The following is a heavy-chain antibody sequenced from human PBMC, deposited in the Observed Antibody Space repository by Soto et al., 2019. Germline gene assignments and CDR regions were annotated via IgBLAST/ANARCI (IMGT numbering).Heavy chain of an antibody. J-gene: IGHJ4*02. Sequence: VKVSCKASGGLFSSYPISWVRQVPGQGLEWMGGIIPVFQTAYYTQRFQGRVTITADESTNTAYMELSSLRSEDTAIYYCARGGSGYTWFNEFWGQGTLVTVSS. CDR2: IIPVFQTA. D-gene: IGHD3-22*01. CDR1: GGLFSSYP. V-gene: IGHV1-69*13. CDR3: ARGGSGYTWFNEF.